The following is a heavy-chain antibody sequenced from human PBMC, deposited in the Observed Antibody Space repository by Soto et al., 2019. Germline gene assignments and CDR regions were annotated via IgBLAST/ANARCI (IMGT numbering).Heavy chain of an antibody. CDR3: ASGASRWYPYLFDS. D-gene: IGHD6-13*01. J-gene: IGHJ4*02. CDR1: EGTFNSYA. CDR2: IIPYYNTL. Sequence: QAQVVQSGAEVRKPGSSVKLSCKASEGTFNSYAIAWVRQAPGQGLEWMGGIIPYYNTLNYAQKFQDRVTIASVDSTNTVYMALSSRRSDDTAVYFCASGASRWYPYLFDSWAQGTLFSVSS. V-gene: IGHV1-69*01.